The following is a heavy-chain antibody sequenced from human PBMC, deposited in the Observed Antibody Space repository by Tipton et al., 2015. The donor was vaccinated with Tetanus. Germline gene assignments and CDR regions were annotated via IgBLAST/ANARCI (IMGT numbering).Heavy chain of an antibody. D-gene: IGHD5-24*01. CDR3: ARGGRDAYNNPLGAFDV. J-gene: IGHJ3*01. Sequence: LRLSCTVSGGSMSNNYWSWIRQPPGKGLEWIAYIFHSGSTNYSPSLKSRVTISVDTSKNQFSLRLRSVAAADTAVYYCARGGRDAYNNPLGAFDVWGRGTTVTVSS. CDR1: GGSMSNNY. V-gene: IGHV4-59*03. CDR2: IFHSGST.